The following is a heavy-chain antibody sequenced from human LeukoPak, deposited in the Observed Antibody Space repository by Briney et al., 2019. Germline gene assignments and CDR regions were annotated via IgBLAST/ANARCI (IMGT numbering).Heavy chain of an antibody. V-gene: IGHV3-11*04. Sequence: GGSLRLSCAASGFTFSDYYMSWIRQAPGKGLEWVSYISSSGSTIYYADSVKGRFTISRDNAKNSLYLQMNSLRAEDTAVYCCARRPSLWLVDYWGQGTLVTVSS. J-gene: IGHJ4*02. CDR1: GFTFSDYY. CDR3: ARRPSLWLVDY. CDR2: ISSSGSTI. D-gene: IGHD6-19*01.